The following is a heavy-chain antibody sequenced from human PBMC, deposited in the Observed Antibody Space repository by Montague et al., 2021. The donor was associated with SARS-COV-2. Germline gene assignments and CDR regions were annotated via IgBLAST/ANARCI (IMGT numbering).Heavy chain of an antibody. CDR1: GGSISSYY. J-gene: IGHJ4*02. CDR2: IYYSGST. V-gene: IGHV4-59*01. CDR3: ARSTHLWLRFSDYCFDY. Sequence: SETLSLTCTVSGGSISSYYWSWVRQPPGKGLEWIGYIYYSGSTNYNPSLKSRVTISVDTSKNQFSLKLSSVTAADTAVYYCARSTHLWLRFSDYCFDYWGQGTLVTVSS. D-gene: IGHD3-3*01.